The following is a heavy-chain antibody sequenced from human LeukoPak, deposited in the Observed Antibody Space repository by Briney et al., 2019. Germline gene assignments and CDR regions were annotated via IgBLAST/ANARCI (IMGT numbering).Heavy chain of an antibody. Sequence: SETLSLTCTVSGGSISNYYWSWIRQSPGKGLEWIGYIYYSGSTNYNPSLKSRVTISVDTSKNQFSLKLSSVTAADTAVYYCARSGQRRFWFDPWGQGTLVTVSS. D-gene: IGHD6-25*01. CDR2: IYYSGST. J-gene: IGHJ5*02. CDR1: GGSISNYY. CDR3: ARSGQRRFWFDP. V-gene: IGHV4-59*08.